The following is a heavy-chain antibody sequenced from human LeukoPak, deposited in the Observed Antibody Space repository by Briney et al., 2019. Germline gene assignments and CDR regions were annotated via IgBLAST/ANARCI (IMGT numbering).Heavy chain of an antibody. V-gene: IGHV3-73*01. Sequence: SGGSLRLSCAASGFTFSGSAVHWVRQASGKGLEWVGRIRSKANSYATAYAASVKGRFTISRYDSKNTAYLQMNSLKTEDTAVYYCTSPLKYSSDWYYFDYWGQGTLVTVSS. CDR1: GFTFSGSA. CDR3: TSPLKYSSDWYYFDY. D-gene: IGHD6-19*01. J-gene: IGHJ4*02. CDR2: IRSKANSYAT.